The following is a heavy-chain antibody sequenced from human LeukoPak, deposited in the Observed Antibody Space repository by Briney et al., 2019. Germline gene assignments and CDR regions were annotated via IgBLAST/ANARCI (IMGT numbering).Heavy chain of an antibody. J-gene: IGHJ4*02. CDR2: ISWNSGSI. Sequence: GGSLRLSCAASGFTFDDYAMHWVRQAPGKGLEWVSGISWNSGSIGYADSVKGRFTISRDNAKNSLYLQMNSLRAEDTALYYCAKGGIAAAVGNFFDYWGQGTLVTVSS. CDR1: GFTFDDYA. CDR3: AKGGIAAAVGNFFDY. V-gene: IGHV3-9*01. D-gene: IGHD6-13*01.